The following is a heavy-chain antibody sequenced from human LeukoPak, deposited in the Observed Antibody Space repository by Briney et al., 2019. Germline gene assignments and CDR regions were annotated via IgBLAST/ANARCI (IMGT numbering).Heavy chain of an antibody. CDR2: IYYSGST. J-gene: IGHJ3*02. CDR1: GGSISSYS. V-gene: IGHV4-59*01. Sequence: SETLSLTCTVSGGSISSYSCNWIRQPPGKGLEWIAYIYYSGSTNYNPSLKSRVTISVDTSKNQFSLKLSSVTAADTAVYYCARAPGSGWYPTRAFDIWGQGTMVTVSS. D-gene: IGHD6-19*01. CDR3: ARAPGSGWYPTRAFDI.